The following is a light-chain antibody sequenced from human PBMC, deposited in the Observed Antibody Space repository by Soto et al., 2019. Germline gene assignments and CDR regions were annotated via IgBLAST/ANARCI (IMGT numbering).Light chain of an antibody. V-gene: IGLV1-44*01. CDR1: SSNIGSYA. CDR2: GQS. Sequence: QSVLTQPPSASGTPGQRVIISCSGSSSNIGSYALTWYRQLPGTAPKLLIYGQSQRPSGVPDRFSGSKSGTSASLAISGLQSEDEADYYCAVWDDSLGGRAFGGGTKLTVL. J-gene: IGLJ2*01. CDR3: AVWDDSLGGRA.